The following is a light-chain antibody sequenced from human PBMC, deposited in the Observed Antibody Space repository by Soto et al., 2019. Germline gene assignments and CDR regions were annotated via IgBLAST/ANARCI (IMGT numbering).Light chain of an antibody. CDR3: QQASSFPLT. J-gene: IGKJ4*01. CDR2: AAS. Sequence: DIQMTQSPSSVSASVGDGVIITCRASQGINDWLAWYQQKPGKAPVLLIYAASRLHSGVPSRFSGSGSGTNFTLTISSLQPDDFATYYCQQASSFPLTFGGGTRVEF. V-gene: IGKV1D-12*01. CDR1: QGINDW.